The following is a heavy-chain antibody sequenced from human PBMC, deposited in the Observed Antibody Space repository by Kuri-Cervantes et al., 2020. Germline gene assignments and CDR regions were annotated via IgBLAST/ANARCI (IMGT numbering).Heavy chain of an antibody. D-gene: IGHD1-26*01. V-gene: IGHV1-2*02. CDR2: INPNSGGT. CDR3: ARTHNRGSYYPILGY. Sequence: ASVKVSCKASGYTFTSYDINWVRQATGQGLEWMGWINPNSGGTNYAQKFQGRVTMTRDTSVSTAYMELSRLRSDDTAVYYCARTHNRGSYYPILGYWGQGTLVTVSS. CDR1: GYTFTSYD. J-gene: IGHJ4*02.